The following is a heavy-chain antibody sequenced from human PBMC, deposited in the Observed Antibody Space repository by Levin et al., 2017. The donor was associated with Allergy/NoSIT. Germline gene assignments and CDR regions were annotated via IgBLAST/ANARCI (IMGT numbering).Heavy chain of an antibody. CDR1: GGSFSGYY. Sequence: SQTLSLTCAVYGGSFSGYYWSWIRQPPGKGLEWIGEINHSGSTNYNPSLKSRVTISVDTSKNQFSLKLSSVTAADTAVYYCARGYQTYYYGSGSYWPYWGQGTLVTVSS. V-gene: IGHV4-34*01. CDR2: INHSGST. CDR3: ARGYQTYYYGSGSYWPY. D-gene: IGHD3-10*01. J-gene: IGHJ4*02.